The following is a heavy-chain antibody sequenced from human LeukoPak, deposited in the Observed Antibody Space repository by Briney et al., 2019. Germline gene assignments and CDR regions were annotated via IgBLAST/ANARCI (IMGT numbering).Heavy chain of an antibody. CDR1: GGSFSGYY. Sequence: KASETLSLTCAVYGGSFSGYYWSWIRQPPGKGLEWIGEINHSGSTNYNPSLKSRVTISVDTSKNQFSLKLSSVTAADTAVYYCARGKANYYYYYGMDVWGQGTTVTVSS. CDR2: INHSGST. J-gene: IGHJ6*02. CDR3: ARGKANYYYYYGMDV. V-gene: IGHV4-34*01.